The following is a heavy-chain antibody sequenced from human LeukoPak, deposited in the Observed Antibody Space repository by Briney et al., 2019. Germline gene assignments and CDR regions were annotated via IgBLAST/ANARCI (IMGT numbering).Heavy chain of an antibody. J-gene: IGHJ4*02. Sequence: GGSLRLSCAASGFIFDTYGMHWVRQAPEKGLEWVSTISGSGGGTYYADSVKGRFTISRDDSKNTLYLQMNSLRAEDTAVYYCVKDLGRYRNNCFDYWGQGTLVTVSS. CDR2: ISGSGGGT. CDR3: VKDLGRYRNNCFDY. D-gene: IGHD1-26*01. CDR1: GFIFDTYG. V-gene: IGHV3-23*01.